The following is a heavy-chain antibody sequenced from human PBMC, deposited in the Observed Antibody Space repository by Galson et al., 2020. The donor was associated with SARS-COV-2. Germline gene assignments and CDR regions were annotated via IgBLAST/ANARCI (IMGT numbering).Heavy chain of an antibody. Sequence: GESLKISCAASGFTFSNAWMSWVRQAPGKGLEWVGRIKSKTDGGTTDYAAPVKGRFTISRDDSQNTLYLQMNSLKTEDTAVYYCTTDLSGVYYDIWTGYYRIDYWCQGTLVTVSS. J-gene: IGHJ4*02. CDR2: IKSKTDGGTT. V-gene: IGHV3-15*01. CDR1: GFTFSNAW. CDR3: TTDLSGVYYDIWTGYYRIDY. D-gene: IGHD3-9*01.